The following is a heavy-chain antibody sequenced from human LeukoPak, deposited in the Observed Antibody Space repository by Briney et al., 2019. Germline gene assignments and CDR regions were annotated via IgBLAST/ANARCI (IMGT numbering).Heavy chain of an antibody. J-gene: IGHJ4*02. CDR2: ISSSGSTI. D-gene: IGHD3-22*01. CDR1: GFTFNTYT. V-gene: IGHV3-48*04. Sequence: GGSLRLSCAASGFTFNTYTMNWVRQAPGKGLEWVSYISSSGSTIYYADSVKGRFTISRDNAKNSLYLQMNSLRAEDTAVYYCARDLYRIVVVPHYFDYWGQGTLVTVSS. CDR3: ARDLYRIVVVPHYFDY.